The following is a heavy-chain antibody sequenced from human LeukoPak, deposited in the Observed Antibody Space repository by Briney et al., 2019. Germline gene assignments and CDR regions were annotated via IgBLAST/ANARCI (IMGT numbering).Heavy chain of an antibody. Sequence: SETLSLTCTVSGGSISSSRYYWGWIRQPRGKGLEGIGIIYYSGSTYYNPSLKSRVTISVDTSKNQFSLKLSSVTAADTAVYSCARHPSLGWYSYGYYYYMDVWGKGTTVTVSS. D-gene: IGHD5-18*01. CDR2: IYYSGST. CDR1: GGSISSSRYY. CDR3: ARHPSLGWYSYGYYYYMDV. J-gene: IGHJ6*03. V-gene: IGHV4-39*01.